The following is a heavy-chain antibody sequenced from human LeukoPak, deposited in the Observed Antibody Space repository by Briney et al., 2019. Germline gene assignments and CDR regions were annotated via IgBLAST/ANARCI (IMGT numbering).Heavy chain of an antibody. J-gene: IGHJ4*02. CDR1: GYTFTGFY. V-gene: IGHV1-2*02. D-gene: IGHD6-13*01. CDR3: ARWDGYSSSPDY. Sequence: GGSLRLSCAASGYTFTGFYMHWLRQAPGQGLEWMGWINPNSADTGYAQKFLGRVTMTRDMSISTIYMELTRLRSDDTALYYCARWDGYSSSPDYWGQGTLVTVSS. CDR2: INPNSADT.